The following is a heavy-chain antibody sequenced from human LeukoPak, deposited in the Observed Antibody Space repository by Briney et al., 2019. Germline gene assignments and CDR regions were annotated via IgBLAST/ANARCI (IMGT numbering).Heavy chain of an antibody. V-gene: IGHV3-66*01. J-gene: IGHJ4*02. Sequence: GGSLRLSCAASGFTVSSNYMSWVRQAPGKGLEWVSVIYSGGSTYYADSVKGRFTISRDNSKNTLYLQMNSLRAEDTAVYYCARELYSSSWDPCYFDYWGQGTLVTVSS. CDR2: IYSGGST. CDR3: ARELYSSSWDPCYFDY. D-gene: IGHD6-13*01. CDR1: GFTVSSNY.